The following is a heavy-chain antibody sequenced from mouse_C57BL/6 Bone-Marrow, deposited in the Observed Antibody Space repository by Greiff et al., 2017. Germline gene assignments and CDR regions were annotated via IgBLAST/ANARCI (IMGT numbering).Heavy chain of an antibody. D-gene: IGHD2-3*01. CDR2: IYPRSGNT. V-gene: IGHV1-81*01. J-gene: IGHJ3*01. Sequence: QVQLQQSGAELARPGASVKLSCKASGYTFTSYGISWVKQRTGQGLEWIGEIYPRSGNTYYNEKFKGKATLTADKSSSTAYMELRSLTSERSAVYFCPFFFYGYYGFAYWGQGTLVTVSA. CDR1: GYTFTSYG. CDR3: PFFFYGYYGFAY.